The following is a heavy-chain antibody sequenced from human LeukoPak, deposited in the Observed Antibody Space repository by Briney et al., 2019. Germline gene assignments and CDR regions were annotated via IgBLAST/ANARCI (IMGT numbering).Heavy chain of an antibody. J-gene: IGHJ6*03. CDR1: GGTVISYA. D-gene: IGHD3-3*01. V-gene: IGHV1-69*05. Sequence: ASVKVSCKASGGTVISYAISWVRQAPGEGREGMGGIIAIFGTANYAQKFPRTVTITTDESTSTASMALSSLRSEDTAVYYCASLTFGVVPPGYYYYYMDVWGKGTTVTVSS. CDR3: ASLTFGVVPPGYYYYYMDV. CDR2: IIAIFGTA.